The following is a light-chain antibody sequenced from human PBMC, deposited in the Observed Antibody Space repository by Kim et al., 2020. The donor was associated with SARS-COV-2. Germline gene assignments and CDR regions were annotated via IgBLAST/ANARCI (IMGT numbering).Light chain of an antibody. V-gene: IGKV3-15*01. CDR2: GAS. CDR1: QSVNTN. Sequence: MSPGERATLACRASQSVNTNLAWYQQKPGQAPRLLIYGASTTATGIPARFSGSGSGTEFTLTISSLQSEDSAVYYCQKYKDWPLTFGGGTKVDIK. CDR3: QKYKDWPLT. J-gene: IGKJ4*01.